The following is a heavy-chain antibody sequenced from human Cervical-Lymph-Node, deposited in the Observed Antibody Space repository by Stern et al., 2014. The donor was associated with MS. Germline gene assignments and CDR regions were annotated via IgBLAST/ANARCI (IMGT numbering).Heavy chain of an antibody. CDR2: ISYDGSNK. CDR3: ARASPWFDP. V-gene: IGHV3-30*01. J-gene: IGHJ5*02. Sequence: VQLVESGGGVVQPGRSLRLSCAASGFTFSSYAMHWVRQAPGKGLEWVAVISYDGSNKYYADSVKGRFTISRDNSKNTLYLQMNSLRAEDTAVYYCARASPWFDPWGQGTLVTVSS. CDR1: GFTFSSYA.